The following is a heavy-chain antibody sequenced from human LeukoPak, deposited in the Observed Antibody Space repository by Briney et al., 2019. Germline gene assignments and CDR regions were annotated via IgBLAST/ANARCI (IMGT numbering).Heavy chain of an antibody. D-gene: IGHD4-17*01. CDR3: ARDRTVTTSLFDY. CDR1: GFTFSNYA. CDR2: INWNGGST. V-gene: IGHV3-20*04. Sequence: GGSLRLSCAASGFTFSNYAMSWVRQAPGKGLEWVSGINWNGGSTGYADSVKGRFTISRDNAKNSLYLQMNSLRAEDTALYYCARDRTVTTSLFDYWGQGTLVTVSS. J-gene: IGHJ4*02.